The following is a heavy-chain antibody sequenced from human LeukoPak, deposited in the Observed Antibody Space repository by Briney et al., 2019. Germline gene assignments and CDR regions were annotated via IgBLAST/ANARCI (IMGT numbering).Heavy chain of an antibody. CDR3: ARVSTYYYDSSGYLGDAFDI. V-gene: IGHV1-2*02. J-gene: IGHJ3*02. CDR2: INPNSGGT. CDR1: GYTFTSYG. Sequence: ASVKVSCKASGYTFTSYGISWVRQAPGQGLEWMGWINPNSGGTNYAQKFQGRVTMTRDTSISTAYMELSRLRSDDTAVYYCARVSTYYYDSSGYLGDAFDIWGQGTMVTVSS. D-gene: IGHD3-22*01.